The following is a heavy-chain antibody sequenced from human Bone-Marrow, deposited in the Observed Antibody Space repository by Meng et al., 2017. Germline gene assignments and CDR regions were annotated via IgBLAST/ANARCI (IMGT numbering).Heavy chain of an antibody. J-gene: IGHJ2*01. CDR3: AKDIAAAGTGPAWYFDL. CDR2: ISWNSGSI. Sequence: SLKISCAASGFTFDDYAMHWVQQAPGKGLEWVSGISWNSGSIGYADSVKGRFTISRDNAKNSLYLQMNSLRAEDTALYYCAKDIAAAGTGPAWYFDLWGRGTLVTVSS. CDR1: GFTFDDYA. V-gene: IGHV3-9*01. D-gene: IGHD6-13*01.